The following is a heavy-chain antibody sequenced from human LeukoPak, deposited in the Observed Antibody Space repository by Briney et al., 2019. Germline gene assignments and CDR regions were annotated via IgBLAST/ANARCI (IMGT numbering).Heavy chain of an antibody. CDR1: GYSISSGYY. V-gene: IGHV4-38-2*02. CDR2: IYHSGST. Sequence: SETLSLTCTVSGYSISSGYYWGWIRQPPGKGLEWIGSIYHSGSTYYNPSLKSRVTISVDTSKNQFSLKLSSVTAADTAVYYCARTLGSSSWFDYWGQGTLVTVSS. CDR3: ARTLGSSSWFDY. D-gene: IGHD6-13*01. J-gene: IGHJ4*02.